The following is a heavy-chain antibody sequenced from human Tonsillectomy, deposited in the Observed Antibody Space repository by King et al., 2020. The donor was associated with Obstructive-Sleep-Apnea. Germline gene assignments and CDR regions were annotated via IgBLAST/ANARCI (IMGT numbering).Heavy chain of an antibody. CDR1: GFTFSSFA. D-gene: IGHD3-22*01. J-gene: IGHJ3*02. Sequence: VQLVESGGGLIQSGGSLRLSCAASGFTFSSFATTWVRQAPGKGLEWVSAIGGSGASTYYADSVKGRFTISRDNSKNTLYLQMNSLRAEDTAVYYCAKVGNDSSGYYDVFDIWGQGTMVTVSS. CDR2: IGGSGAST. CDR3: AKVGNDSSGYYDVFDI. V-gene: IGHV3-23*04.